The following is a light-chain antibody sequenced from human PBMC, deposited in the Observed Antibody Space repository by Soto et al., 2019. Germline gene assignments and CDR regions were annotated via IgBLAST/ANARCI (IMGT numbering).Light chain of an antibody. CDR1: TGAVTSNHH. CDR2: DTS. Sequence: QAVVTQEPSLTVSPGGTVTLTCGSSTGAVTSNHHPYWFQQKAGLAPRTLIYDTSNKHSWTPARFSGSLLGDKAALTLSGAQPEDEAQYYCLLSYNAARVFGGGTKLTVL. CDR3: LLSYNAARV. J-gene: IGLJ2*01. V-gene: IGLV7-46*01.